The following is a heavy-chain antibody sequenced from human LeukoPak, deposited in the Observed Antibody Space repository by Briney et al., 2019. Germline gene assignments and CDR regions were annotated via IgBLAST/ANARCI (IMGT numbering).Heavy chain of an antibody. CDR3: AKSSSYYDSRGYYSPDYFDY. Sequence: GGSLRLSCAASGFTFSSYAMHWVRQAPGKGLEWVAVMSYDGSNKYYTDSVKGRFTISRDNSKNTLYLQMNSLRAEDTAVYYCAKSSSYYDSRGYYSPDYFDYWGQGTLVTVSS. J-gene: IGHJ4*02. CDR2: MSYDGSNK. D-gene: IGHD3-22*01. V-gene: IGHV3-30*18. CDR1: GFTFSSYA.